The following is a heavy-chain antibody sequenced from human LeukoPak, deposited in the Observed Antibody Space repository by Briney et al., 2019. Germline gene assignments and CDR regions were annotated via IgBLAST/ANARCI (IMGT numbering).Heavy chain of an antibody. CDR1: GFTFGNYA. J-gene: IGHJ5*02. D-gene: IGHD4-17*01. V-gene: IGHV3-23*01. Sequence: GGSLRLSCAASGFTFGNYAMSWVRQAPGKGLEWVSAISGGGLSTYYADSVRGRFTISRDNSKNTLYLQMNSLRAEDTAVYYCAKTATVTTSWFDPWGQGTLVTVSS. CDR2: ISGGGLST. CDR3: AKTATVTTSWFDP.